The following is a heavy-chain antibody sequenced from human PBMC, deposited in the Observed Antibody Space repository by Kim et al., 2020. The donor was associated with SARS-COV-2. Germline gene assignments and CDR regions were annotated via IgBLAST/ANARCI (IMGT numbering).Heavy chain of an antibody. Sequence: GGSLRLSCAASGFTFSTYPMHWVRQAPGKGLEWVAVISYDGRNEYNADPVKGRFTISRDNSKNKVYLEMHSLRAEATAVYYCATPRGSMSWGFKGDGLDFWGQGTTVTVSS. J-gene: IGHJ6*02. D-gene: IGHD3-16*01. CDR2: ISYDGRNE. CDR3: ATPRGSMSWGFKGDGLDF. CDR1: GFTFSTYP. V-gene: IGHV3-30*04.